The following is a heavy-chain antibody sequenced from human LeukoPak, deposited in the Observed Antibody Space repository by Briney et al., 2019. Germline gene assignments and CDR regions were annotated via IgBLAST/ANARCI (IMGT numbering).Heavy chain of an antibody. CDR1: GGSISSYY. V-gene: IGHV4-59*12. CDR2: IYYSGST. J-gene: IGHJ4*02. D-gene: IGHD2-21*02. CDR3: ARGLSFVGLPLAYCGGDCYTPFDY. Sequence: SETLSITCTVAGGSISSYYWSWIRQPPGKGLEWIGYIYYSGSTNYNPSLRSRVTISVDTSKNQFSLKRSSVTAADSAVYYCARGLSFVGLPLAYCGGDCYTPFDYWGQGTLVTVSS.